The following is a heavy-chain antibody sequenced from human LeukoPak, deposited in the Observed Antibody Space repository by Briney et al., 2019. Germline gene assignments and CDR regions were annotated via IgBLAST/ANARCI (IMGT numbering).Heavy chain of an antibody. CDR2: ISSSSSYI. D-gene: IGHD3-16*01. Sequence: PGGSLRLSCAAYGFTFSSYSMNWVRQAPGNGLEWVPSISSSSSYIYSADSVKGRFTISRDNAKNSLYLQMNSLRAEDTAVYYCARDQVYTSLSAFGIWGQGTKVTVSS. CDR3: ARDQVYTSLSAFGI. V-gene: IGHV3-21*01. CDR1: GFTFSSYS. J-gene: IGHJ3*02.